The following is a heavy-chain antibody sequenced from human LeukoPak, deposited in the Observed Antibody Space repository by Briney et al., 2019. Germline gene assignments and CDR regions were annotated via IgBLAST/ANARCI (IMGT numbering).Heavy chain of an antibody. D-gene: IGHD1-7*01. Sequence: GASVKVSCKASGYTFTGYYMHWVRQAPGQGLEWMGWINPNSGGTNYAQKFQGRVTMTRDTSISTAYMELSRLRSDDTAVYYCARDITSGMYNWNSGYYFDYWGQGTLVTVSS. CDR2: INPNSGGT. V-gene: IGHV1-2*02. CDR3: ARDITSGMYNWNSGYYFDY. CDR1: GYTFTGYY. J-gene: IGHJ4*02.